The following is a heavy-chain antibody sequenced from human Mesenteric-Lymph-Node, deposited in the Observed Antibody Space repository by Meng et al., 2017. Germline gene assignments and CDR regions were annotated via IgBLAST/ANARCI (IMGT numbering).Heavy chain of an antibody. V-gene: IGHV3-23*01. CDR2: ISGSGGST. D-gene: IGHD6-13*01. Sequence: GESLKISCAASGFTFSSYWMSWVRQAPGKGLEWVSAISGSGGSTYYADSVKGRFTISRDNSKNTLYLQMHSLRAEDTAVYYCAKDSSSRPYFFDYWGQGTLVTVSS. CDR3: AKDSSSRPYFFDY. CDR1: GFTFSSYW. J-gene: IGHJ4*02.